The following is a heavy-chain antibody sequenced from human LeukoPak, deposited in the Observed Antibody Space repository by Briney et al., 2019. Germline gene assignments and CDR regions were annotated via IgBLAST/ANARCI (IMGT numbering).Heavy chain of an antibody. CDR1: GGTFSSYA. CDR3: ASGSGMDYYYYYMDV. CDR2: IIPILGIA. J-gene: IGHJ6*03. Sequence: SVNVSCKASGGTFSSYAISWVRQAPGQGLEWMGRIIPILGIANYAQKFQGRVTITADKSTSTAYMELSSLRSEDTAVYYCASGSGMDYYYYYMDVWGKGTTVTVSS. V-gene: IGHV1-69*04. D-gene: IGHD6-19*01.